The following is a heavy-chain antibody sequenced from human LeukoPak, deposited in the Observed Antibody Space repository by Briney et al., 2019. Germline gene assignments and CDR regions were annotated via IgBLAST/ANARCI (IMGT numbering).Heavy chain of an antibody. V-gene: IGHV1-69*01. D-gene: IGHD5-18*01. CDR3: ARDSLVDTAMA. J-gene: IGHJ5*02. CDR1: GFTFSSYW. CDR2: IIPIFGTA. Sequence: PGGSLRLSCAASGFTFSSYWMSWVRQAPGQGLEWMGGIIPIFGTANYAQKFQGRVTITADESTSTAYMELSSLRSEDTAVYYCARDSLVDTAMAWGQGTLVAVSS.